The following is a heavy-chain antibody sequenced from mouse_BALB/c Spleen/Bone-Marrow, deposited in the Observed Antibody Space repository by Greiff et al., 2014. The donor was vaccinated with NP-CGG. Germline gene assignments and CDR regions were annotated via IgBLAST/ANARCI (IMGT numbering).Heavy chain of an antibody. J-gene: IGHJ4*01. D-gene: IGHD2-14*01. CDR1: GNTFTSYY. CDR2: IYPGNVNT. Sequence: QVQLQQPGPELVKPGSSVRISCKASGNTFTSYYIHWVKQRPGQGLEWIGWIYPGNVNTNYNEKFEDKATLTADKSSSTAYMHLSSLTSEDSAVYFCARGDYYRSPMDYWGQGTSVTVSS. CDR3: ARGDYYRSPMDY. V-gene: IGHV1S56*01.